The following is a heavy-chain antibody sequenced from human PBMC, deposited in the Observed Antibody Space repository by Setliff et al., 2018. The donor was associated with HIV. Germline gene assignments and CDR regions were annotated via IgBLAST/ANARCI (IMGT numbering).Heavy chain of an antibody. Sequence: ASVKVSCKASGYTFTSYAMHWVRQAPGQRLEWMGWINAGNGNTKYSPKFQGRVTMTTDTSTSTAYMELRSLRSDDTAVYYCARHPRGSIAAAASSFDYWGQGTLVTVSS. J-gene: IGHJ4*02. CDR2: INAGNGNT. CDR1: GYTFTSYA. V-gene: IGHV1-3*01. CDR3: ARHPRGSIAAAASSFDY. D-gene: IGHD6-13*01.